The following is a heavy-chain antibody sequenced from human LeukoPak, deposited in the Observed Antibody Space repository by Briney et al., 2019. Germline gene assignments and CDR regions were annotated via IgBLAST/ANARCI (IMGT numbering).Heavy chain of an antibody. CDR2: ISGTGSA. J-gene: IGHJ4*02. Sequence: PSETLSLTCTVSGGSIRTSYWAWIRQPPEKGVEYIGLISGTGSANYNASLESRVTISLVTSKNQLSLKMRSVTAADTAMYYCARGGGESTSGYYFDYWGQGTLVTVSS. CDR3: ARGGGESTSGYYFDY. CDR1: GGSIRTSY. V-gene: IGHV4-59*01. D-gene: IGHD3-9*01.